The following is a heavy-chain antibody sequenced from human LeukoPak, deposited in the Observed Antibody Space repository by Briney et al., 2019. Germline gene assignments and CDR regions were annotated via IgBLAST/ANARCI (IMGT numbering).Heavy chain of an antibody. CDR3: VSPRGFSYGYFDY. D-gene: IGHD5-18*01. CDR1: GGSISSSSAY. Sequence: SETLSLTCTVSGGSISSSSAYWGWIRQPPGKGLEWIGSIYYSKNTYYNPSHKSRVTISADTSKNQFSLTLSSVSATDTAVYYCVSPRGFSYGYFDYWGQGTLATVSS. CDR2: IYYSKNT. J-gene: IGHJ4*02. V-gene: IGHV4-39*01.